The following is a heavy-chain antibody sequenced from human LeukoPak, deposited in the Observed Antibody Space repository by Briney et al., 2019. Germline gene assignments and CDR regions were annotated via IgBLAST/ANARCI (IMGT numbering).Heavy chain of an antibody. J-gene: IGHJ5*01. CDR1: GGSISNYY. CDR2: VYYSGTT. D-gene: IGHD2-2*01. V-gene: IGHV4-59*01. Sequence: PSETLSLTCTVSGGSISNYYWSWIRQPPGKGLEWVGWVYYSGTTNYNPSLESRVTISVDMSKNQFSLKLSSVTAADTAVYYCARGGASSKRLDSWGQGTLVTVSS. CDR3: ARGGASSKRLDS.